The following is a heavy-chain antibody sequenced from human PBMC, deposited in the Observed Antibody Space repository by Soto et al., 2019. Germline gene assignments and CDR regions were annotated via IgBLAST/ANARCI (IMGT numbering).Heavy chain of an antibody. D-gene: IGHD3-10*01. CDR2: ISGGGDTI. Sequence: EVQLLESGGGLVKPGGSLRLSCAASGFTFNNYAMTWVRQAPGKGLEWVSSISGGGDTISYADTLKGRFTVSRDGTKNKMNLQMNSLRADDTAVYYGAKGRGGSGSQTSRFDFWGQGTLVTVSS. CDR1: GFTFNNYA. V-gene: IGHV3-23*01. J-gene: IGHJ4*02. CDR3: AKGRGGSGSQTSRFDF.